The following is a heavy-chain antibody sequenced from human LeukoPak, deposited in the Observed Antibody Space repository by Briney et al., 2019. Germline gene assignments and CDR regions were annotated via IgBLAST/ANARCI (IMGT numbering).Heavy chain of an antibody. Sequence: GGSLRLSCAASGFSFSTYSMNWVRQAPSKGLEWVSYISGSNDIISYADSVKGRFTISRDNAKNSLYLQINSLRAEDTAVYYCARGRNYGEGDYWGQGTLVTVSS. CDR3: ARGRNYGEGDY. J-gene: IGHJ4*02. CDR2: ISGSNDII. CDR1: GFSFSTYS. D-gene: IGHD4-17*01. V-gene: IGHV3-48*04.